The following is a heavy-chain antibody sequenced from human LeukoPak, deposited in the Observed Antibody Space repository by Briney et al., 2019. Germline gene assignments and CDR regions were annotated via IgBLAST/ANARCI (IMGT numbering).Heavy chain of an antibody. Sequence: ASVKVSCKASGYTFTSYDINWVRQATGQGLEWMGWMNPNSGNTGYAQKFQGRVTITRNTSISTAYMELSSLGSGATAAYYCASLIAVVGRGAFDIWGQGTMVTVSS. CDR2: MNPNSGNT. V-gene: IGHV1-8*03. CDR1: GYTFTSYD. J-gene: IGHJ3*02. CDR3: ASLIAVVGRGAFDI. D-gene: IGHD6-19*01.